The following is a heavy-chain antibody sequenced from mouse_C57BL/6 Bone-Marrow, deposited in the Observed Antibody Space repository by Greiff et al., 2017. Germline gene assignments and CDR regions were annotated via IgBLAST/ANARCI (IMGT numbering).Heavy chain of an antibody. Sequence: EVKLMESGAELVRPGASVKLSCTASGFNIKDDYMHWVKQRPEQGLEWIGWIDPENGDTEYASKFQGKATITADTSSNTAYLQLSSLTSEDTAVYYCTTGDYPYYAMDYWGQGTSVTVSS. J-gene: IGHJ4*01. CDR1: GFNIKDDY. CDR3: TTGDYPYYAMDY. V-gene: IGHV14-4*01. CDR2: IDPENGDT. D-gene: IGHD2-4*01.